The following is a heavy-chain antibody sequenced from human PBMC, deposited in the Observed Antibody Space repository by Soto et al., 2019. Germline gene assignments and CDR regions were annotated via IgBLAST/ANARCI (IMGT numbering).Heavy chain of an antibody. Sequence: PGGSLRLSCAASGFTFNHYAMTWVRQAPGKGLEWVSAISGGGDTTSYADSVKGRFTVSRDGAKNTLYLQMSSLTAEDTALYYSAKGRGGSGSPTPGIDFWGQGTLVTVSS. CDR3: AKGRGGSGSPTPGIDF. CDR2: ISGGGDTT. D-gene: IGHD3-10*01. J-gene: IGHJ4*02. V-gene: IGHV3-23*01. CDR1: GFTFNHYA.